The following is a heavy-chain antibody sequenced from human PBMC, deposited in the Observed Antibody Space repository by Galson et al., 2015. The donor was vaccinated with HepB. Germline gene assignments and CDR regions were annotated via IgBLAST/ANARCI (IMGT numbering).Heavy chain of an antibody. CDR1: GFTFTSSA. Sequence: SVKVSCKASGFTFTSSAVQWVRQARGQRLEWIGWIVVGSGNTNYAQKFQERVTITRDMSTSTAYMELSSLRSEDTAVYYCAAASEYQLPPTGWFDPWGQGTLVTVSS. CDR3: AAASEYQLPPTGWFDP. J-gene: IGHJ5*02. V-gene: IGHV1-58*01. CDR2: IVVGSGNT. D-gene: IGHD2-2*01.